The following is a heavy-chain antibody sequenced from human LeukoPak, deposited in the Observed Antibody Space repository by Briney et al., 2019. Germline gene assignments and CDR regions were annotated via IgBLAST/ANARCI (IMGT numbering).Heavy chain of an antibody. CDR3: ARVGALLWFGELSSYFDY. Sequence: SETLSLSCTVSGGSISSGGYYWIWIRQHAGKGLEWIGYIYYSGSTYDNASLKSRVTISVDTSKNQFSLKLSSVTAADTAVYYCARVGALLWFGELSSYFDYWGQGTLVTVSS. CDR2: IYYSGST. CDR1: GGSISSGGYY. J-gene: IGHJ4*02. V-gene: IGHV4-31*03. D-gene: IGHD3-10*01.